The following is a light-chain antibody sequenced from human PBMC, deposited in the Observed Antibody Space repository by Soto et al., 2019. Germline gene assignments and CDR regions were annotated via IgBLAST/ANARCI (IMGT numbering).Light chain of an antibody. CDR3: CSFATSGTWV. Sequence: QSALTQPASVSGSPGQSITISCTGTSSDVGSYNLVSWYQQHPGKAPKLMISEGNKRPSGISNRFSGSKSANTASLTISGLQAEDEADYYCCSFATSGTWVFGGGTKLTVL. V-gene: IGLV2-23*01. J-gene: IGLJ3*02. CDR2: EGN. CDR1: SSDVGSYNL.